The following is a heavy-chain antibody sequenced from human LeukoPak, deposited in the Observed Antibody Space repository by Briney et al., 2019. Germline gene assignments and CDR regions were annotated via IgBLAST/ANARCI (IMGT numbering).Heavy chain of an antibody. CDR2: IIPILGIA. D-gene: IGHD3-22*01. J-gene: IGHJ4*02. V-gene: IGHV1-69*04. Sequence: ASVKVSCKASGGTFSSYAISWVRQAPGQGLEWMGRIIPILGIANYAQKSQGRVTITADKSTSTAYMELSSLRSEDTAVYYCARNGKYYYDSSGSIDYWGQGTLVTVSS. CDR3: ARNGKYYYDSSGSIDY. CDR1: GGTFSSYA.